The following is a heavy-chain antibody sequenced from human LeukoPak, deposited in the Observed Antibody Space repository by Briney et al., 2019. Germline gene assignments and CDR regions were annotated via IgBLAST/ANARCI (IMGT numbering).Heavy chain of an antibody. V-gene: IGHV3-53*01. CDR3: AKDWCGLSHKYIDV. Sequence: PGGSLSLSCAPAGATVTSNYIRCVRQAPGKGLEWVSVVYSGGSTYYASSVKGRFTISRDSSKDTVYLQMNSLRAEDTAVYYCAKDWCGLSHKYIDVWGQGTMVTVSS. CDR1: GATVTSNY. CDR2: VYSGGST. J-gene: IGHJ6*03. D-gene: IGHD2-8*01.